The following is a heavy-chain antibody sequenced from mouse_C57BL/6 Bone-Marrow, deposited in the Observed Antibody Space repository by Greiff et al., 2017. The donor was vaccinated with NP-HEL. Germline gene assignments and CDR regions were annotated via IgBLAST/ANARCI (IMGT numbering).Heavy chain of an antibody. Sequence: EVKLVESGGGLVQSGRSLRLSCATSGFTFSDFYMEWVRQAPGKGLEWIAASRNKANDYTTEYSASVKGRFIVSRDTSQSILYLQMNALRAEDTAIYYCARDAYSNDAMDYWGQGTSVTVSS. J-gene: IGHJ4*01. CDR3: ARDAYSNDAMDY. CDR2: SRNKANDYTT. D-gene: IGHD2-5*01. V-gene: IGHV7-1*01. CDR1: GFTFSDFY.